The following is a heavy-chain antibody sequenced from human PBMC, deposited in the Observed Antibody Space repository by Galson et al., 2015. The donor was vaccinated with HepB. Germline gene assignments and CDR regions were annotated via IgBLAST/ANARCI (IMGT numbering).Heavy chain of an antibody. CDR2: IYRGGST. CDR1: GFTVSSNY. CDR3: ARDQANIIVAGNYYYYYYMDV. V-gene: IGHV3-66*01. D-gene: IGHD6-19*01. Sequence: SLRLSCAASGFTVSSNYMNWVRQAPGRGLEWVSVIYRGGSTYYGDSVKGRFTISRDNSKNTPYLQMNSLSAEDTAVYYCARDQANIIVAGNYYYYYYMDVWGKGTTFTVSS. J-gene: IGHJ6*03.